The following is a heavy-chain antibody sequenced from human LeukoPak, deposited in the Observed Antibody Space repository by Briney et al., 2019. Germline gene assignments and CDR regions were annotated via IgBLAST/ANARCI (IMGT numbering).Heavy chain of an antibody. Sequence: ASVKVSCKASGYTFTNYGISWVRQAPGQGLEWMGWINPNSGGTNYAQKFQGRVTITRDTSISTAYMELSRLRSDDTAVYYCARDSSGWYWFDPWGQGTLVTVSS. D-gene: IGHD6-19*01. CDR3: ARDSSGWYWFDP. V-gene: IGHV1-2*02. CDR1: GYTFTNYG. CDR2: INPNSGGT. J-gene: IGHJ5*02.